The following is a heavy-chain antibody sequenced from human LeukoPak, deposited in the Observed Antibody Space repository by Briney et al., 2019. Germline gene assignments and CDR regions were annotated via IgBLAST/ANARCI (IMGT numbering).Heavy chain of an antibody. V-gene: IGHV1-2*02. CDR1: GYTFTGYY. CDR3: ARDARDCSSTSCGNRFDP. CDR2: INPNSGGT. Sequence: ASVKVSCKASGYTFTGYYMHWVRQAPGQGLEWMGWINPNSGGTNYAQKFQGRVTMTRDTSISTAYMELSRLRSDDTAVYYCARDARDCSSTSCGNRFDPWGQGTLVTVSS. J-gene: IGHJ5*02. D-gene: IGHD2-2*01.